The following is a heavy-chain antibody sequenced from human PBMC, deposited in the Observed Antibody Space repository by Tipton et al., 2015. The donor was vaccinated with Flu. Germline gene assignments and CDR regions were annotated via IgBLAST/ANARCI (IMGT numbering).Heavy chain of an antibody. V-gene: IGHV4-59*01. Sequence: GLVKPSETLSLTCTVSGGSISGYYWTWIRQAPGKGLEWIGYIYYSGSTNYNPSLKSRVTISVDTSKNQFSLKLSSVTAADTAVYYCARDYYDSSGYYYQDWGQGTLVTVSS. CDR1: GGSISGYY. CDR2: IYYSGST. CDR3: ARDYYDSSGYYYQD. D-gene: IGHD3-22*01. J-gene: IGHJ4*02.